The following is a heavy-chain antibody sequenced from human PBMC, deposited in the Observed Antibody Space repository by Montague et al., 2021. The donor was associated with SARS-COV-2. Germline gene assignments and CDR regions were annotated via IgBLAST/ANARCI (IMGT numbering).Heavy chain of an antibody. J-gene: IGHJ4*02. D-gene: IGHD5-18*01. Sequence: SLRLSCAAAGFTFSRYSMNWVRQAPGKGLEWISYISMSEIRTQYADSVKGRFTISRDNARNSLYLQMRSLTGGDTAVYYCARVAGEHTAMAPDYWGQGTLVTVSS. V-gene: IGHV3-48*04. CDR3: ARVAGEHTAMAPDY. CDR2: ISMSEIRT. CDR1: GFTFSRYS.